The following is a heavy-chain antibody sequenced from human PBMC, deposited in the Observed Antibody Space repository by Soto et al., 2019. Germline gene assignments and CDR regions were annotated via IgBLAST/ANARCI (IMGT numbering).Heavy chain of an antibody. V-gene: IGHV4-30-4*01. CDR2: TYHSGSP. CDR3: AREGAASYSYYYGTDA. D-gene: IGHD3-16*01. J-gene: IGHJ6*02. Sequence: SETLSLTCTVSGGSISSGDSYWSWIRQSPGKGLEWIGYTYHSGSPYYNPSLESRVTISVDTSKNQFSLKLNSVTAADTAVYYCAREGAASYSYYYGTDAWGQGTTVTISS. CDR1: GGSISSGDSY.